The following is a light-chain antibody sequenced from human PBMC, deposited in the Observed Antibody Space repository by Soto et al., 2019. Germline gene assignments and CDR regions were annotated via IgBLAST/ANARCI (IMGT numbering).Light chain of an antibody. CDR1: SSDVGGYNY. J-gene: IGLJ1*01. Sequence: QSVVTQPASVSGSPGQSITISCTGTSSDVGGYNYVSWYQQLPGKAPKLMIYDVSDRPSGVSNRFSGSKSGNTASLTISGLQAEDEADYYCSSYTSSSLYVFGTGTKSPS. V-gene: IGLV2-14*01. CDR2: DVS. CDR3: SSYTSSSLYV.